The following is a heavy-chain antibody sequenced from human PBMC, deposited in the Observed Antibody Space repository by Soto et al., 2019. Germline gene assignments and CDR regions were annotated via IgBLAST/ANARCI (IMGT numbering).Heavy chain of an antibody. CDR1: GFTFNNYA. CDR3: AKARTRAYADALDI. V-gene: IGHV3-23*01. CDR2: ISASGGST. J-gene: IGHJ3*02. D-gene: IGHD2-8*01. Sequence: EVQLLESGGGLVQPGGSLRLSCAASGFTFNNYAMNWVRQAPGKGLEWVSSISASGGSTYYADSVRGRFTISRDNSKNTLYLQTNSLRAKDTAVYYCAKARTRAYADALDIWGQGKLVTVSS.